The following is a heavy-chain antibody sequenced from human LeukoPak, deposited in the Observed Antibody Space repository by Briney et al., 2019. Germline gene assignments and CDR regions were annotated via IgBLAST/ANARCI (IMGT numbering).Heavy chain of an antibody. Sequence: GGSLRLSCAASGFTFSSYAMTWVRKAPGKGLEWVSAISGSGGSTYYADSVKGRFTISRDNSKNTLYLQMNSLRAEDTAVYYCAKVLLFLEWYQGLDYWGQGTLVTVSS. CDR2: ISGSGGST. D-gene: IGHD3-3*01. CDR1: GFTFSSYA. CDR3: AKVLLFLEWYQGLDY. J-gene: IGHJ4*02. V-gene: IGHV3-23*01.